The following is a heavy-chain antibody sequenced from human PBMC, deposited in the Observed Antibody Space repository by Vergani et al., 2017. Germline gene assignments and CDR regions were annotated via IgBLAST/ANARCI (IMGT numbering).Heavy chain of an antibody. V-gene: IGHV3-23*01. J-gene: IGHJ6*03. D-gene: IGHD2-8*01. CDR2: ISGSGGFT. CDR3: ARSGYCAHGVCYMTYYYYMDV. Sequence: EVQLLESGGNLVQPGGSLRLSCAASGFTFTNFAMNWVRQAPGEGLEWVSGISGSGGFTYYADSVKGRFTISRDNSKNTLYLQMNNLRAADTAVYYCARSGYCAHGVCYMTYYYYMDVWGKGTAVTVSS. CDR1: GFTFTNFA.